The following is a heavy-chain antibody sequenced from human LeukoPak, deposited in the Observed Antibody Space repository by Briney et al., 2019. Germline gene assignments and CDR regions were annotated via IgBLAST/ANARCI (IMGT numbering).Heavy chain of an antibody. V-gene: IGHV3-21*01. J-gene: IGHJ4*02. CDR2: ISTGSGAI. D-gene: IGHD3-10*01. CDR3: ARHLTPYAINGDFDY. CDR1: GYTFSSHS. Sequence: GGCLRFSCGASGYTFSSHSMNGVRHAPARGLEWVASISTGSGAIFYADSLMGRFTISRDNAKNSLYPQMHSLRAEDTAVYYCARHLTPYAINGDFDYWGQGTLVTVSS.